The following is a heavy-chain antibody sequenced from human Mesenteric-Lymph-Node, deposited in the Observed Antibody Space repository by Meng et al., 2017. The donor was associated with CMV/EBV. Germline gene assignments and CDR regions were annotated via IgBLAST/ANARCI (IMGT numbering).Heavy chain of an antibody. V-gene: IGHV4-4*02. Sequence: AVSGGSITSSNWWRWVSQPPGKGLEWIGEISHSGSTNDNPSLKRRVTISVDRSKNQFSLNLSSVTAADTAVYYCARGRNYYGSGIDYWGQGTLVTVSS. CDR2: ISHSGST. J-gene: IGHJ4*02. D-gene: IGHD3-10*01. CDR1: GGSITSSNW. CDR3: ARGRNYYGSGIDY.